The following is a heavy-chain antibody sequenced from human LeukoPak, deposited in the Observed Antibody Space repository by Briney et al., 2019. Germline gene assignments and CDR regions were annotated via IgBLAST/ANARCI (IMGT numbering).Heavy chain of an antibody. J-gene: IGHJ4*02. Sequence: GGSLRLSCASSGFTFGTYGMNWVRQAPEKGLDWVSYISSRSDSENYADSVKGRFTISRDNIRNLLYLQMNSLRAEDTAVYFCARDSTRILGLFDYWGQGTLVTISS. V-gene: IGHV3-48*01. D-gene: IGHD2/OR15-2a*01. CDR1: GFTFGTYG. CDR3: ARDSTRILGLFDY. CDR2: ISSRSDSE.